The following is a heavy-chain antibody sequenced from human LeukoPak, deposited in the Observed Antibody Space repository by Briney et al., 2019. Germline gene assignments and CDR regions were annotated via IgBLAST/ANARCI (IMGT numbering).Heavy chain of an antibody. CDR3: VRDPVGCGGDCYSPINWFDP. Sequence: SETLSLTCTVAGGSISSYYWSWIRQPPGKGLEWIGYIYYSGSTNYNPSLKSRVTISVDTSKNQFSLKLSSVTAADTAVYYCVRDPVGCGGDCYSPINWFDPWGQGTLVTVSS. CDR2: IYYSGST. D-gene: IGHD2-21*01. CDR1: GGSISSYY. J-gene: IGHJ5*02. V-gene: IGHV4-59*01.